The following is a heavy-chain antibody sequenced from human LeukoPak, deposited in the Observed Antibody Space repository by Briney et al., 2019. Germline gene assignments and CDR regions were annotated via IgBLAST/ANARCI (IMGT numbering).Heavy chain of an antibody. D-gene: IGHD4-17*01. CDR1: GFTFSSYS. J-gene: IGHJ6*03. CDR3: ARDLHGDYDRGSYYYYYMDV. Sequence: PEGSLRLSCAASGFTFSSYSMNWVRQAPGKGLEWVSYISSSSSTIYYADSVKGRFTISRDNAKNSLYLQMNSLRAEDTAVYYCARDLHGDYDRGSYYYYYMDVWGKGTTVTVSS. CDR2: ISSSSSTI. V-gene: IGHV3-48*01.